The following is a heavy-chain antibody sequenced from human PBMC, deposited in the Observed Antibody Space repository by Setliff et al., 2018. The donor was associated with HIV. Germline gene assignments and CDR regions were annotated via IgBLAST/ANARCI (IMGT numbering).Heavy chain of an antibody. Sequence: ASVKVSCKASGYTFTSYAMHWVRQAPGQRLEWMGWINAYNGNTNYAQKFQGRVTITRDTSASTAYMELSSLRSEDTAVYYCARGYSGYAVGYYWGQGTLVTVSS. CDR3: ARGYSGYAVGYY. V-gene: IGHV1-3*01. J-gene: IGHJ4*02. D-gene: IGHD5-12*01. CDR1: GYTFTSYA. CDR2: INAYNGNT.